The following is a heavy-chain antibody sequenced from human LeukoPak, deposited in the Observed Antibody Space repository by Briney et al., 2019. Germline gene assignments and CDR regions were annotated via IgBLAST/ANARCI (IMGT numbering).Heavy chain of an antibody. CDR2: FSFRGST. J-gene: IGHJ3*02. V-gene: IGHV4-39*07. CDR3: VIFDSGSDGAFDI. CDR1: SGSIRGNTHN. D-gene: IGHD3-10*01. Sequence: SETLSLTCTLSSGSIRGNTHNWGWIRQSPGKGLEWIGSFSFRGSTYSGPSLKSRLVMSLDTSENQFSLKLSSVTAADTALYYCVIFDSGSDGAFDIGGQGTAVTVSS.